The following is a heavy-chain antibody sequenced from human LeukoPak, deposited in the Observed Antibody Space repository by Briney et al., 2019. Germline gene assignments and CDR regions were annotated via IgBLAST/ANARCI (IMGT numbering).Heavy chain of an antibody. V-gene: IGHV4-31*03. J-gene: IGHJ4*02. D-gene: IGHD6-13*01. CDR2: IYYSGST. CDR3: ARESGYSSSWTRFDY. CDR1: GGSISSGGYY. Sequence: SQTLSLTCTVSGGSISSGGYYWRWIRQHPGKGLEWIGYIYYSGSTYYNPSLKSRVTISVDTSKNQFSLKLSSVTAADTAVYYCARESGYSSSWTRFDYWGQGTLVTVSS.